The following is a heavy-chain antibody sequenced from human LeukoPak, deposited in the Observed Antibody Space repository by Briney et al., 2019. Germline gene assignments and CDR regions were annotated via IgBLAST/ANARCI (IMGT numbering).Heavy chain of an antibody. V-gene: IGHV3-23*01. D-gene: IGHD2-2*01. CDR3: AKGRRVVVD. CDR1: RFTFSSYA. CDR2: ISGSGGST. J-gene: IGHJ4*02. Sequence: QSGGSLRLSCATSRFTFSSYAMSWVRQAPGKGLEWVSAISGSGGSTYYADSVKGRFTISRDNSKNTLYLQMNSLRAEDTAVYYCAKGRRVVVDWGQGTLVTVSS.